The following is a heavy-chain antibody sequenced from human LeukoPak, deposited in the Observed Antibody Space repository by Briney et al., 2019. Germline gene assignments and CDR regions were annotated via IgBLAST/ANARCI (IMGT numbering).Heavy chain of an antibody. Sequence: SGGSLRLSCAASGFTFSSYSMNWVRQAPGKGLEWVSSISSSSSYIYYADSVKGRFTISRDNAKNSLYLQMNSLRAEDTAVYYCARDRRHYYDSSGYRYWGQGTLVSVSS. CDR3: ARDRRHYYDSSGYRY. J-gene: IGHJ4*02. CDR1: GFTFSSYS. CDR2: ISSSSSYI. D-gene: IGHD3-22*01. V-gene: IGHV3-21*01.